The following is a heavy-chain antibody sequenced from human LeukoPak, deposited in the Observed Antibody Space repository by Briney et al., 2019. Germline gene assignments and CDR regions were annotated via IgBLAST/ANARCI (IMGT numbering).Heavy chain of an antibody. J-gene: IGHJ4*02. Sequence: GGSLRLSCAASGFTFSNNGMDWVRQAPGKGLEWVSYISSSSSTISSADSVKGRFTISRDNAKNTLYLQMNSLRAEATAVYYGARELLRGYSGYGPYNYWGQPTLLTVSS. CDR3: ARELLRGYSGYGPYNY. CDR2: ISSSSSTI. D-gene: IGHD5-12*01. V-gene: IGHV3-48*01. CDR1: GFTFSNNG.